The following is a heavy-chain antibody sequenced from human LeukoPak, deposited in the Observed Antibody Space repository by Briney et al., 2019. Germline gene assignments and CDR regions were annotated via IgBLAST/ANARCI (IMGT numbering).Heavy chain of an antibody. CDR1: GYTFTSYD. CDR2: MNPNSGST. D-gene: IGHD5-18*01. Sequence: ASVKVSRKASGYTFTSYDINWVRQATGQGLEWMGWMNPNSGSTGYAQKFQGRVTMTRNTSISTAYMELSSLRSEDTAVYYCASTTAMVFYYYGMDVWGQGTTVTVSS. CDR3: ASTTAMVFYYYGMDV. J-gene: IGHJ6*02. V-gene: IGHV1-8*01.